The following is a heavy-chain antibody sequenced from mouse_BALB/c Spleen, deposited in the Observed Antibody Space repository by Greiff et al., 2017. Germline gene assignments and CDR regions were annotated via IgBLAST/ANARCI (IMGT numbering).Heavy chain of an antibody. CDR2: ISSGGGST. Sequence: EVQLVESGGGLVKPGGSLKLSCAASGFAFSSYDMSWVRQTPEKRLEWVAYISSGGGSTYYPDTVKGRFTISRDNAKNTLYLQMSSLKSEDTAMYYCSRHDYGSYGRSAMDYWGQGTSVTVSS. D-gene: IGHD2-1*01. CDR3: SRHDYGSYGRSAMDY. V-gene: IGHV5-12-1*01. CDR1: GFAFSSYD. J-gene: IGHJ4*01.